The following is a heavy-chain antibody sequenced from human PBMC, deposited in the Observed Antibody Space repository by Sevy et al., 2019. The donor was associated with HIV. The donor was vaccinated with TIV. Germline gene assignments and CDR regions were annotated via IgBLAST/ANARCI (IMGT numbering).Heavy chain of an antibody. CDR3: VSLFLSYRSGWSYFDY. J-gene: IGHJ4*02. CDR2: IFSSGST. V-gene: IGHV3-66*02. Sequence: GGSLRLSCAISGFTVNDKYIIWVRQAPGKGLEWVSVIFSSGSTYYADSAKGRFTISRDNSKNTVDLQMNSVRAEDTAVDYGVSLFLSYRSGWSYFDYWGQGTLVTVSS. CDR1: GFTVNDKY. D-gene: IGHD6-19*01.